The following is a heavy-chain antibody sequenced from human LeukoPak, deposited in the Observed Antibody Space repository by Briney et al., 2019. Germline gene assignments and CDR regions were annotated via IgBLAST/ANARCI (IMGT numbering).Heavy chain of an antibody. D-gene: IGHD3-10*01. CDR1: GFTVSSHY. V-gene: IGHV3-66*01. J-gene: IGHJ6*02. Sequence: GGSLRLSCAASGFTVSSHYMNWVRQAPGKGLQWVSVLYSDGTTYYADSVKGRFTISRDNAKNSLYLQMNSLRAEDTAVYYCARDRYGSGSYYYGMDVWAKGPRSPSP. CDR2: LYSDGTT. CDR3: ARDRYGSGSYYYGMDV.